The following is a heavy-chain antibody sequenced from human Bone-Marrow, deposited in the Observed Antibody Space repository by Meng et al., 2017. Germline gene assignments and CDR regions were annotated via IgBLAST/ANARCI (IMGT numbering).Heavy chain of an antibody. Sequence: GESLKISCAASGFTFSSYWMSGVRQAPGKGLEWVAVISYDGSNKYYADSVKGRFTISRDNSKNTLYLQMNSLRAEDTAVYYCAREGQQHDAFDIWGQGTMVTVSS. D-gene: IGHD6-13*01. V-gene: IGHV3-30*03. CDR2: ISYDGSNK. CDR3: AREGQQHDAFDI. CDR1: GFTFSSYW. J-gene: IGHJ3*02.